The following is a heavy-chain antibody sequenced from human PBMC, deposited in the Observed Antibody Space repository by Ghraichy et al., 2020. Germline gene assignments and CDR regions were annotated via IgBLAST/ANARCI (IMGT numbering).Heavy chain of an antibody. CDR2: ISGSGGST. J-gene: IGHJ4*02. Sequence: GESLNISCAASGFTFSSYAMSWVRQAPGKGLEWVSAISGSGGSTYYADSVKGRFTISRDNSKNTLYLQMNSLRAEDTAVYYCAKGQRRIVVPAATTGLDYWGQGTLVTVSS. D-gene: IGHD2-2*01. CDR1: GFTFSSYA. CDR3: AKGQRRIVVPAATTGLDY. V-gene: IGHV3-23*01.